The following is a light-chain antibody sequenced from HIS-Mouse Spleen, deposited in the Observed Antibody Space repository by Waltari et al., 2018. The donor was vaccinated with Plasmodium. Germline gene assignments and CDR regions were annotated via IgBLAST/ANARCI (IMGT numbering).Light chain of an antibody. V-gene: IGKV3-15*01. J-gene: IGKJ3*01. CDR3: QQYNNWSFT. CDR1: QSVSSN. CDR2: GAS. Sequence: TQSPATLSVSPGERATLSCRASQSVSSNLAWYQQKPGQAPRLLIYGASTRATGIPARFSGSGSGTEFTLTISSLPSEDFAVYYCQQYNNWSFTFGPGTKVDIK.